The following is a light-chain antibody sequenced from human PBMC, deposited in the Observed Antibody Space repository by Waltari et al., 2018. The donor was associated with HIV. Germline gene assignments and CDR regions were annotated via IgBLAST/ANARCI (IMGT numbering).Light chain of an antibody. CDR2: KTS. CDR3: MQALQAYS. Sequence: IVMTRSPPPLPVSPGASASISCRSSQTLLYSDGYKYLAWYQQKPGQSPRLLIYKTSNRASGVSDRFSGSASGTDFTLRISRVEAEDVGVYYCMQALQAYSFGQGTKLEIK. V-gene: IGKV2-28*01. CDR1: QTLLYSDGYKY. J-gene: IGKJ2*01.